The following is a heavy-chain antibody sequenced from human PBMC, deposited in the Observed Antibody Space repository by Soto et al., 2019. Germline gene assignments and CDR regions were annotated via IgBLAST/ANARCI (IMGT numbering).Heavy chain of an antibody. V-gene: IGHV3-30*18. Sequence: PGGSLRLSCAASGFTFSSYGMHWVRQAPGKGLEWVAVISYDGSNKYYADSVKGRFTISRDNSKNTLYLQMNSLRAEDTAVYYCAKNGEFFISTSCPYYYTYGRNVGGKGTPFPVSS. CDR1: GFTFSSYG. D-gene: IGHD2-2*01. CDR3: AKNGEFFISTSCPYYYTYGRNV. J-gene: IGHJ6*04. CDR2: ISYDGSNK.